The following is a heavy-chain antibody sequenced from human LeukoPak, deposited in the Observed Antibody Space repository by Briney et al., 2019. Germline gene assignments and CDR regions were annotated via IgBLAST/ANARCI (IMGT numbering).Heavy chain of an antibody. D-gene: IGHD3-10*01. CDR3: AKNMRTPLLWFGELYFDY. V-gene: IGHV3-30*02. J-gene: IGHJ4*02. CDR1: GFTFSSYG. Sequence: GGSLRLSCAASGFTFSSYGMHWVRQAPGKGLEWVAFIRYDGSNKYYAYSVNGRFTISRDNSKYTLYLQMNILRAEDTAVYYCAKNMRTPLLWFGELYFDYWGQGTLVTVSS. CDR2: IRYDGSNK.